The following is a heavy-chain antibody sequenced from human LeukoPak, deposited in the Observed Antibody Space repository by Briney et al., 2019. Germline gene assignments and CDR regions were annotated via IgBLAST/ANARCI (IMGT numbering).Heavy chain of an antibody. D-gene: IGHD3-22*01. CDR3: ARHVNYYDSSGYYWGYYFDY. Sequence: SETLSLTCTVSGGSISSGYWSWIRQPPGKGLEWIGYIYYSGSTNYNPSLKSRVTISVDTSKNQFSLKLSSVTAADTAVYYCARHVNYYDSSGYYWGYYFDYWGQGTLVTVSS. J-gene: IGHJ4*02. V-gene: IGHV4-59*08. CDR2: IYYSGST. CDR1: GGSISSGY.